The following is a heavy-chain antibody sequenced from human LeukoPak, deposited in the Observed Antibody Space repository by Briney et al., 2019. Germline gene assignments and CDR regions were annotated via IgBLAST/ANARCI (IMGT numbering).Heavy chain of an antibody. V-gene: IGHV4-34*01. CDR1: GGSFSDYS. CDR2: INNTGGT. CDR3: AESTAPRRLFDY. Sequence: SETLSLTCAVYGGSFSDYSWNWIRQPPGKGLEWIGEINNTGGTNYNASLKSRVTISADTSKNQFSLRLNSVTAADTAVYYCAESTAPRRLFDYWGQGTLVTVSS. J-gene: IGHJ4*02. D-gene: IGHD6-6*01.